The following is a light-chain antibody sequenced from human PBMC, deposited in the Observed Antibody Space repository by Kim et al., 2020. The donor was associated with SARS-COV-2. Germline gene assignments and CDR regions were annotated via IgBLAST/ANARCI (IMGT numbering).Light chain of an antibody. Sequence: GETVTITCRASQGIGNDLGWYQQKPGRAPKLLIYAASSLQIGVPSRFSGSGSGTDFTLTISSLQPEDFATYYCLQDYSYPWTFGQGTKVDIK. CDR2: AAS. J-gene: IGKJ1*01. CDR1: QGIGND. CDR3: LQDYSYPWT. V-gene: IGKV1-6*01.